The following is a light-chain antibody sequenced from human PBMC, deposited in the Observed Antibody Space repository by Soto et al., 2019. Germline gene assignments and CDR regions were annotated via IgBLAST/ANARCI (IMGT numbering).Light chain of an antibody. V-gene: IGKV3-15*01. J-gene: IGKJ5*01. CDR3: QQYSNWPFS. CDR2: DVS. Sequence: EIVMTQSPATLSVSPGERATLSCRAGQGVTTNFAWYQQKSGQSPRLLIYDVSIRATGVPARFSGTGSETDFTLTISGLQSEDSAVYFCQQYSNWPFSFGQGTRLEI. CDR1: QGVTTN.